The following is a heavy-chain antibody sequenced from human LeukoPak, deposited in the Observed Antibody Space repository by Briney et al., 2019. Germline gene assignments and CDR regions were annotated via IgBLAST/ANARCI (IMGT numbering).Heavy chain of an antibody. J-gene: IGHJ3*02. D-gene: IGHD1-26*01. Sequence: GRSLRLSCAASGFTFSSYGMHWVRQAPGKGLEGVAAIWYDGSNKYYADSVKGRFTISRDNSKNTLYLQMNSLRAEDTAVYYCARDRGGSYGRDAFDIWGQGTMVTVSS. CDR3: ARDRGGSYGRDAFDI. CDR1: GFTFSSYG. V-gene: IGHV3-33*01. CDR2: IWYDGSNK.